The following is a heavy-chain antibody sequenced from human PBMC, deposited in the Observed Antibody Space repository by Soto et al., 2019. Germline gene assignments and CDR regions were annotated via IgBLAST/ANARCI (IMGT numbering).Heavy chain of an antibody. Sequence: LSLTCTVSGGSISSGDYYWSWIRQPPGKGLEWIGYIYYSGSTYYNPSLKSRVTISVDTSKNQFSLKLSSVTAADTAVYYCARGGYSSSWYFPPRWFDPWGQGTLVTVSS. CDR1: GGSISSGDYY. CDR2: IYYSGST. J-gene: IGHJ5*02. V-gene: IGHV4-30-4*01. D-gene: IGHD6-13*01. CDR3: ARGGYSSSWYFPPRWFDP.